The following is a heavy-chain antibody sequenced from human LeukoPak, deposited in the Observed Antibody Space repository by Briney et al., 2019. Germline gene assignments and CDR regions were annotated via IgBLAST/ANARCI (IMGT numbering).Heavy chain of an antibody. J-gene: IGHJ4*02. CDR1: GFTLSKYW. CDR3: ARGYSSDSSSLDY. V-gene: IGHV3-74*01. CDR2: LNREGSST. D-gene: IGHD3-22*01. Sequence: GGSLRLSPAASGFTLSKYWMHWVRQAPGGGVVWVSRLNREGSSTNYADSVKGRFTISRDNAKNTLYLQINSLRAEDTAVYYCARGYSSDSSSLDYWGQGTLVTISS.